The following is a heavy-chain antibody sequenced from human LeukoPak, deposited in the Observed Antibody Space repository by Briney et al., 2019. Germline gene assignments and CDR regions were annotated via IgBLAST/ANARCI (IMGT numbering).Heavy chain of an antibody. J-gene: IGHJ4*02. D-gene: IGHD3-9*01. Sequence: GGSLRLSCAASGFTSSSYGMHWVRQAPGKGLEWVAFIRYDGSNKYYADSVKGRFTISRDNSKNTLYLQMNSLRAEDTAVYYCAKDYFDWLGRGPNFDYWGQGTLVTVSS. V-gene: IGHV3-30*02. CDR2: IRYDGSNK. CDR3: AKDYFDWLGRGPNFDY. CDR1: GFTSSSYG.